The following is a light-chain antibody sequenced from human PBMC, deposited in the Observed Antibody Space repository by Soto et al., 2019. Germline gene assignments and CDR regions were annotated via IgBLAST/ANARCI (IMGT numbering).Light chain of an antibody. CDR3: QHYGSSQRT. Sequence: EAVLTQSPGTLSLSPGERATLSCRASQSVSSIYLAWYQQKPGQDPRLLIYGASSRATGIPDRFSGGGSGTDFTLTISRLEPEDFAVYYCQHYGSSQRTFGQGTKVEIK. V-gene: IGKV3-20*01. J-gene: IGKJ1*01. CDR2: GAS. CDR1: QSVSSIY.